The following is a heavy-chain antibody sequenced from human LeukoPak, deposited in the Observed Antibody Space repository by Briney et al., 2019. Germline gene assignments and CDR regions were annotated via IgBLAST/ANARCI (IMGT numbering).Heavy chain of an antibody. CDR1: GFTFSSYG. J-gene: IGHJ5*02. V-gene: IGHV3-30*18. CDR3: AKEALGYCSGGSCYSHGGFDP. Sequence: GGSLRLSCAASGFTFSSYGMHWVRQAPGKGLEWVAVISYDGSNKYYADSVKGRFTISGDNSKNTLYLQMNSLRAEDTAVYYCAKEALGYCSGGSCYSHGGFDPWGQGTLVTVSS. CDR2: ISYDGSNK. D-gene: IGHD2-15*01.